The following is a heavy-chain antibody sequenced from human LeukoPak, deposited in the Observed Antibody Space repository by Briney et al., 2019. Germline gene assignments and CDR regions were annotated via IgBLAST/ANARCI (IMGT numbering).Heavy chain of an antibody. J-gene: IGHJ6*03. CDR1: GGTLSNYA. CDR2: IIPIFGTA. V-gene: IGHV1-69*13. D-gene: IGHD4-17*01. CDR3: ARGNYGVVYYYYMDV. Sequence: GASVKVSCKASGGTLSNYALSWVRQAPGQGLEWMGGIIPIFGTANYAQKFQGRVTITADESTSTAYMELSSLRSEDTAVYYCARGNYGVVYYYYMDVWGKGTTVTVSS.